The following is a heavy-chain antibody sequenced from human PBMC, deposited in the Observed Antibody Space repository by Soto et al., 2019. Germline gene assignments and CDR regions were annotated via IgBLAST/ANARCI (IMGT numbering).Heavy chain of an antibody. CDR3: AYLPCSGGSCYWFSFSGMDV. CDR2: IYWDDDK. D-gene: IGHD2-15*01. Sequence: QITLNESGPTLVKPPQTLTLTCTFSGFSLSTSGVGVAWIRQPPGKALEWLALIYWDDDKRYRPSLESRLTITKDTSKNQVVLTMTNMDSVDTATYYCAYLPCSGGSCYWFSFSGMDVWGQGTTVTVSS. J-gene: IGHJ6*02. CDR1: GFSLSTSGVG. V-gene: IGHV2-5*02.